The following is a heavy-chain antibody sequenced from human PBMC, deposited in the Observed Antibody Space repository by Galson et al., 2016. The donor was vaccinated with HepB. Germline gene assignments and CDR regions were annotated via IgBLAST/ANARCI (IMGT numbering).Heavy chain of an antibody. CDR1: GFTFSSYS. CDR2: ISSSGSFI. V-gene: IGHV3-21*01. J-gene: IGHJ6*03. CDR3: ATHLQCSGVSCYLHYYYDMDV. D-gene: IGHD2-15*01. Sequence: SLRLSCAASGFTFSSYSMNWVRQAPGKGLEWVSSISSSGSFIFYAGSVKGRFTIPRDNAKNPLYLQMNSLRAEDTAVYYCATHLQCSGVSCYLHYYYDMDVWGKGTTVTGSS.